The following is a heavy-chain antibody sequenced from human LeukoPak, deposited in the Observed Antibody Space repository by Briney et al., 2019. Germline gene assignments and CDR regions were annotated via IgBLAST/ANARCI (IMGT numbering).Heavy chain of an antibody. V-gene: IGHV3-21*01. D-gene: IGHD6-19*01. Sequence: GGSLRLSCAAPGFTFSSYSMNWVRQAPGKGLEWVSSISSSSSYIYYADSVKGRFTISRDNAKNSLYLQMNSLRAEDTAVYYCARDSGWLADYYYGMDVWGQGTTVTVSS. CDR1: GFTFSSYS. CDR2: ISSSSSYI. CDR3: ARDSGWLADYYYGMDV. J-gene: IGHJ6*02.